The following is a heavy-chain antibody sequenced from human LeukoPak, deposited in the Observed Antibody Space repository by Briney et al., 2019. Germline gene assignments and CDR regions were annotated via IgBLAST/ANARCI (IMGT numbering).Heavy chain of an antibody. CDR1: GGSITSSSYY. CDR2: IYYSVST. V-gene: IGHV4-39*07. J-gene: IGHJ6*03. CDR3: ARRGDYSGYDTQYYYYMDV. Sequence: SETLSLTCTVSGGSITSSSYYWGWIRQPPGKGLEWIGTIYYSVSTHYNPSLKSRVTISVDTSKNQFSLKLNSVTAADTAVYYCARRGDYSGYDTQYYYYMDVWGKGTTVTVSS. D-gene: IGHD5-12*01.